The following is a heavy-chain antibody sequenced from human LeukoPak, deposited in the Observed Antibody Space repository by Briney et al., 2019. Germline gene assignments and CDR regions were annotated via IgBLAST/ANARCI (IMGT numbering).Heavy chain of an antibody. CDR1: GYTFTGHY. V-gene: IGHV1-2*02. Sequence: GASMKVSCKASGYTFTGHYMHWVRQAPGQGPEWMGWINPNSGGTNYAQKFQGRVTMTRDTSISTAYMELSGLRSDDTAVYYCARCSTPHWIFDAFDIWGQGTMVTVSS. CDR3: ARCSTPHWIFDAFDI. D-gene: IGHD1-1*01. J-gene: IGHJ3*02. CDR2: INPNSGGT.